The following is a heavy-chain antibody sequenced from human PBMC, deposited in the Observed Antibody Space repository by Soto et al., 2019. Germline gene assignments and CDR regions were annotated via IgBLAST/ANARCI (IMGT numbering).Heavy chain of an antibody. CDR2: IYYSGST. CDR3: ATFSDYYDSSGIDY. D-gene: IGHD3-22*01. Sequence: LSLTCTVSGGSISSSSYYWGWIRQPPGKGLEWIGSIYYSGSTYYNPSLKSRVTISVDTSKNQFSLKLSSVTAADTAVYYCATFSDYYDSSGIDYWGQGTLVTVSS. J-gene: IGHJ4*02. V-gene: IGHV4-39*01. CDR1: GGSISSSSYY.